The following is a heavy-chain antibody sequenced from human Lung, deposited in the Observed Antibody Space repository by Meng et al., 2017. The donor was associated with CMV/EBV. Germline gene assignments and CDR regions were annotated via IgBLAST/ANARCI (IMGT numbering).Heavy chain of an antibody. CDR1: GGSIGSGGYY. D-gene: IGHD5-24*01. Sequence: QVPLQESGPGLVKPSQPLSLTCTVSGGSIGSGGYYWSWIRQHPGKGLEWIGYIYYTGSTFYNPSLKSRVTISVDTSKNQFSLKLIPATAADTAVYYCAREAGRDGYATPKFDYWGQGTLVTVSS. V-gene: IGHV4-31*03. CDR2: IYYTGST. J-gene: IGHJ4*02. CDR3: AREAGRDGYATPKFDY.